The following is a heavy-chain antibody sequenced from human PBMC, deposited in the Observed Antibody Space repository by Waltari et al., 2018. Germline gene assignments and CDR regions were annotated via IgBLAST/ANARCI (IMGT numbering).Heavy chain of an antibody. D-gene: IGHD6-13*01. Sequence: QVQLQESGPGLVKPSQTLSLTCSVSGGSISSGDYYWSWIRQHPGKGLEWIGYIYYSGSTYYNPSLKSLVTISLDTSKSQFSLKLSSVTAADTAVYYCARLGRVSGHPAEGPFDIWGQGTMVTVSS. CDR2: IYYSGST. J-gene: IGHJ3*02. V-gene: IGHV4-31*01. CDR3: ARLGRVSGHPAEGPFDI. CDR1: GGSISSGDYY.